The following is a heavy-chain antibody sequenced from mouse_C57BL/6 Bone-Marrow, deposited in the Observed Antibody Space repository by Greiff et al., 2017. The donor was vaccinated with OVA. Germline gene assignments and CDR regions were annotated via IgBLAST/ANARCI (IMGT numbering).Heavy chain of an antibody. V-gene: IGHV1-26*01. CDR1: GYTFTDYY. CDR2: ISTNNGGS. Sequence: EVQLQQSGPELVKPGASVKISCKASGYTFTDYYMNWVKQSHGKSLEWIGDISTNNGGSSYNQKLKGKATLTLDKSSSTAYMELRSLTSEDSAVDYCARWDYRTWFAYWGQGTLVTVSA. J-gene: IGHJ3*01. D-gene: IGHD2-4*01. CDR3: ARWDYRTWFAY.